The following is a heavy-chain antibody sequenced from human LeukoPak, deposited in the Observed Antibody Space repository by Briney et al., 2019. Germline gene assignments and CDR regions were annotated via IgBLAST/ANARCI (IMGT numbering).Heavy chain of an antibody. CDR3: ASGDYDSSGYLDY. V-gene: IGHV4-38-2*01. CDR2: IYHSGST. CDR1: GYSISSGYY. D-gene: IGHD3-22*01. J-gene: IGHJ4*02. Sequence: SETLSLTCAVSGYSISSGYYWGWIRQPPGKGLEWIGSIYHSGSTYYNPSLESRVTISVDTSKNQFSLKLSSVTAADTAVYYCASGDYDSSGYLDYWGQGTLVTVSS.